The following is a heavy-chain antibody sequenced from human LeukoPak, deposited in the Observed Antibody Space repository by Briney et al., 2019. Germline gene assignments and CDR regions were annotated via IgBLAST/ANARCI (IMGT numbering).Heavy chain of an antibody. CDR2: IRYDGSNK. CDR3: AKDIRAYCGGDCYFDY. D-gene: IGHD2-21*02. Sequence: AGSLRLSCAASGFTFSSYGMHWVRQAPGKGLEWVAFIRYDGSNKYYADSVKGRFTISRDNSKNTLYLQMNSLRAEDTAVYYCAKDIRAYCGGDCYFDYWGQGTLVTVSS. J-gene: IGHJ4*02. CDR1: GFTFSSYG. V-gene: IGHV3-30*02.